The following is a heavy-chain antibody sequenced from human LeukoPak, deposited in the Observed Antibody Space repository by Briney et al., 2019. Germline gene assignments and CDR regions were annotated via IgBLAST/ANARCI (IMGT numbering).Heavy chain of an antibody. J-gene: IGHJ5*02. Sequence: GASVKVSCKASGYTFTSYGISWVRQAPGQGLEWMGWISAYNGNTNYAQKLQGRVTMTTDTSTNTVYMELRSLRSDDTAVYYCARGTVFGFGELPSGPWGQGTLVTVSS. CDR1: GYTFTSYG. V-gene: IGHV1-18*01. CDR2: ISAYNGNT. D-gene: IGHD3-10*01. CDR3: ARGTVFGFGELPSGP.